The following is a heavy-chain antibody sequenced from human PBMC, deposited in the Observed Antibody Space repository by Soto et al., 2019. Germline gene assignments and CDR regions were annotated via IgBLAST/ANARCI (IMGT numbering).Heavy chain of an antibody. J-gene: IGHJ4*02. V-gene: IGHV3-30-3*01. Sequence: QVQLVESGGGVVQPGRSLRLSCAASGFSFSISPMHWVRQAPGKGPEWVALISYDGTNKFYADSVKGRFTISRDTSKSTLYLQVYSLRPEDAAVYYCARDPKTSGGQHWAFNYFDSWGQGTLVTVSS. CDR3: ARDPKTSGGQHWAFNYFDS. CDR2: ISYDGTNK. D-gene: IGHD7-27*01. CDR1: GFSFSISP.